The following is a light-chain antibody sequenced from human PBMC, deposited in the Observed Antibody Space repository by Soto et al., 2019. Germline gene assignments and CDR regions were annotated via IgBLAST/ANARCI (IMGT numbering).Light chain of an antibody. Sequence: EIVLTQSPGTLSVSPGERVTLSCSASESAGRGSLAWYQHKPCQAPRLLIYGAFNRATGIPDRFSGSGSGTDFTLTISRLEHEDSAVYYCQQYASSRPLTFGGGTKVEIK. CDR2: GAF. CDR1: ESAGRGS. J-gene: IGKJ4*01. CDR3: QQYASSRPLT. V-gene: IGKV3-20*01.